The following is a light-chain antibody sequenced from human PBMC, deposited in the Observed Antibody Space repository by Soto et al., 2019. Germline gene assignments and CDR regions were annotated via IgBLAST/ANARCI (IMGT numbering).Light chain of an antibody. CDR3: QQYGSSRALT. V-gene: IGKV3-20*01. J-gene: IGKJ4*01. Sequence: PGERATLSCRASRRVSNNYFAWFQQKPGQAPRLLIYGASSRASGTPDRFSGSGSGTDFTLTISRLEPEDFAVYYCQQYGSSRALTFGGGTKVEIK. CDR2: GAS. CDR1: RRVSNNY.